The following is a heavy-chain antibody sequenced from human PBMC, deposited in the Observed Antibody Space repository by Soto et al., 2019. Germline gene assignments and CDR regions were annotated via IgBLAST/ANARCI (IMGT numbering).Heavy chain of an antibody. CDR3: AEGRDTTEGDVDYFQH. J-gene: IGHJ1*01. CDR2: ISKSGGRT. D-gene: IGHD1-26*01. V-gene: IGHV3-23*01. CDR1: GFTFSNYA. Sequence: EVQLLESGGVLVQPGGSLRLSCAASGFTFSNYAMSWVRQAPGKGLEWVSTISKSGGRTYYADSVKGRFTIYRDNSKNTMFLQMNSLRAEDTVIYDCAEGRDTTEGDVDYFQHWGQGTLVTVSS.